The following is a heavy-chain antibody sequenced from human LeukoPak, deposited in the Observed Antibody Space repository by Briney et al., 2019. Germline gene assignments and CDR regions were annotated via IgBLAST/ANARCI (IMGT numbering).Heavy chain of an antibody. J-gene: IGHJ4*02. CDR1: GFTFSSYD. CDR3: AREGTSEGDY. V-gene: IGHV3-48*03. CDR2: ISGSGNSI. Sequence: GGSLRLSCAASGFTFSSYDMNWVRQAPGKGLEWVSYISGSGNSIYYADSVKGRFTISRDNAKNSLYLQMNSLRAEDTAVYYCAREGTSEGDYWGQGTLVTVSS.